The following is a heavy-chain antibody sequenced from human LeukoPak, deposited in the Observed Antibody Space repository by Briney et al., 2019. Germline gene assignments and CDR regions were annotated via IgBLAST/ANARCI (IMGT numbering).Heavy chain of an antibody. D-gene: IGHD6-19*01. J-gene: IGHJ2*01. CDR1: GFTFSRHA. Sequence: GGSLRLSCAASGFTFSRHAMNWARQAPGKGLEWVSGINSSGGSTYYADSVKGRFTISRDNSKNTLYLQMNSLRAEDTAVYYCAKDLEPQFPEQWLVKLDFDLWGRGTLVTVSS. CDR3: AKDLEPQFPEQWLVKLDFDL. V-gene: IGHV3-23*01. CDR2: INSSGGST.